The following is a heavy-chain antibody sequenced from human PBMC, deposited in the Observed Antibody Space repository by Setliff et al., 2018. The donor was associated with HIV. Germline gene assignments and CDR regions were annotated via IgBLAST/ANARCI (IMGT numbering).Heavy chain of an antibody. D-gene: IGHD6-19*01. J-gene: IGHJ2*01. Sequence: PSETLSLTCTVSSASISSHYSSHYWTWTRQSPGKGLEWIGYIYYSGSTSYNPSLKSRVTISLDTSKNQFSLRLRSVTSADTAVYYCARGGVGVAGSYWYFDLWGRGTLVTVSS. CDR2: IYYSGST. V-gene: IGHV4-61*01. CDR1: SASISSHYSSHY. CDR3: ARGGVGVAGSYWYFDL.